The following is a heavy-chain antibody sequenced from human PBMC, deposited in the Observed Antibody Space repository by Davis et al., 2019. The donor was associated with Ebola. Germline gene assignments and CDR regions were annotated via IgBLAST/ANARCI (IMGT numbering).Heavy chain of an antibody. D-gene: IGHD4-17*01. J-gene: IGHJ2*01. CDR3: TTLSTMTTVYFDL. Sequence: GESLKISCAASGFTFSNAWMSWVRQAPGKGLEWVGRTKSKTDGGTTDYAAPVKGRFAMSRDDSKNTLYLQMNSLKIEDTAVYYCTTLSTMTTVYFDLWGRGTLVTVSS. V-gene: IGHV3-15*01. CDR1: GFTFSNAW. CDR2: TKSKTDGGTT.